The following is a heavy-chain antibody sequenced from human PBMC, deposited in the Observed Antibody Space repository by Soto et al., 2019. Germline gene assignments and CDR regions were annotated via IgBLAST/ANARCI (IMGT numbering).Heavy chain of an antibody. J-gene: IGHJ4*02. CDR2: IYYSGST. CDR1: GGSISSYY. CDR3: ARVNPDYYGSGSYNY. Sequence: PSETLSLTCTVSGGSISSYYWSWIRQPPGKGLEWIGYIYYSGSTNYNPSLKSRVTISVDTSKNQFSLKLSSVTAADTAVYYCARVNPDYYGSGSYNYWGQGTLVTVPQ. V-gene: IGHV4-59*01. D-gene: IGHD3-10*01.